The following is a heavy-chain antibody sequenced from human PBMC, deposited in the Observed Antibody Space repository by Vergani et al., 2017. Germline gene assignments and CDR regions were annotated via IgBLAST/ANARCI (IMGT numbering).Heavy chain of an antibody. CDR3: ARDKSKRAPAVMGTYYYYMDV. Sequence: EVQLLESGGDLVQPGGSLRLSCTASGFIFSTYAMSWVRQAPGKGLEWVSGISASGAPTYYADSVQGRFTISRDNSKNTLYLEMESLRVEDTAVYFCARDKSKRAPAVMGTYYYYMDVWGKGTKVTVSS. D-gene: IGHD3-16*01. V-gene: IGHV3-23*01. CDR1: GFIFSTYA. CDR2: ISASGAPT. J-gene: IGHJ6*03.